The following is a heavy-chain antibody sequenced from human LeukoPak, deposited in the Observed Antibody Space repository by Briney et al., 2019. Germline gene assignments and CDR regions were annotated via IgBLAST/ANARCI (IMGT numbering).Heavy chain of an antibody. CDR1: GGSISSSSYY. CDR3: ARITIERFDP. V-gene: IGHV4-39*01. CDR2: MYYSGST. J-gene: IGHJ5*02. Sequence: SETLSLTCIVSGGSISSSSYYWGWIRQPPGTGLEWIGSMYYSGSTYYNPSLKSRVTLSVDTSKNQFSLKLSSVTAADTAVYYCARITIERFDPWGQGTLVTVSS. D-gene: IGHD3-10*01.